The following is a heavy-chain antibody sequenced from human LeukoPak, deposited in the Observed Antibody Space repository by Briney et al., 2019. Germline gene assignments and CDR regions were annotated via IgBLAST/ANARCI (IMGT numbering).Heavy chain of an antibody. CDR2: ISGSGGST. CDR3: ASLPTHYDILTGRFDY. CDR1: GFTFSSYA. D-gene: IGHD3-9*01. V-gene: IGHV3-23*01. J-gene: IGHJ4*02. Sequence: GGSLRLSCAASGFTFSSYAMSWVRQAPGNGLEWVSAISGSGGSTYYADSVKGRFTISRDNSKNTLYLQMNSLRAEDTAVYYCASLPTHYDILTGRFDYWGQGTLVTVSS.